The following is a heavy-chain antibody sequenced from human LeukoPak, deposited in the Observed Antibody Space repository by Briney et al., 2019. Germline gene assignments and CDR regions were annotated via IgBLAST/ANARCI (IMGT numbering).Heavy chain of an antibody. Sequence: SETLSLTCTVSGGSISSSSYYWGWIRQPPGKGLEWIGSIYYSGSTYYNPSLKSRVTISVDTSKNQFSLKLSSVAAADTAVYYCARESGYCSSTSCELYYYYMDVWGKGATVTVSS. V-gene: IGHV4-39*07. CDR3: ARESGYCSSTSCELYYYYMDV. D-gene: IGHD2-2*01. CDR2: IYYSGST. CDR1: GGSISSSSYY. J-gene: IGHJ6*03.